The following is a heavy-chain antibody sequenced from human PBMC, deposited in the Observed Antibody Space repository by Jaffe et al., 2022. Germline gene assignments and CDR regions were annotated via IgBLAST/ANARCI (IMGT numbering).Heavy chain of an antibody. J-gene: IGHJ6*03. Sequence: QVQLQESGPGLVKPSETLSLTCTVSGGSISSYYWSWIRQPPGKGLEWIGYIYYSGSTNYNPSLKSRVTISVDTSKNQFSLKLSSVTAADTAVYYCARDVLLWFGELNRPYYYYMDVWGKGTTVTVSS. CDR3: ARDVLLWFGELNRPYYYYMDV. V-gene: IGHV4-59*01. CDR1: GGSISSYY. CDR2: IYYSGST. D-gene: IGHD3-10*01.